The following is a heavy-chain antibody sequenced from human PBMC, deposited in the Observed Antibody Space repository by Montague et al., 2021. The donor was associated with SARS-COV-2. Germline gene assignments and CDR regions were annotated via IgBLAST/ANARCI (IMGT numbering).Heavy chain of an antibody. CDR3: AGLGDGVVPSPLLGVGPYYYFYGMDF. J-gene: IGHJ6*02. V-gene: IGHV4-34*01. CDR2: IHHGGST. D-gene: IGHD3-10*01. Sequence: SETLSLTCAVHGGSFSTYSWNWIRQPPGKGLEWIGEIHHGGSTNYNPSLKSRVTISADASKNQYSLKLASVAAADTAVYYCAGLGDGVVPSPLLGVGPYYYFYGMDFWGQGTTVTVSS. CDR1: GGSFSTYS.